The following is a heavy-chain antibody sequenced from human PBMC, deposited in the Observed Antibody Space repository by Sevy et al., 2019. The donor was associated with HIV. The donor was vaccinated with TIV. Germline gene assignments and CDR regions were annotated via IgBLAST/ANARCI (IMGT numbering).Heavy chain of an antibody. V-gene: IGHV3-23*01. D-gene: IGHD3-10*01. CDR3: AKDRVSGTYYTGDFDY. Sequence: GGSLRLSCAASGFTFSTYAMTWVRQAPGKGLGWVSVISLSGGDTYYANSVKGRLTISRDNSKNTLYQQMNSLTAEDTAVYYCAKDRVSGTYYTGDFDYWGQGTLVTVSS. J-gene: IGHJ4*02. CDR2: ISLSGGDT. CDR1: GFTFSTYA.